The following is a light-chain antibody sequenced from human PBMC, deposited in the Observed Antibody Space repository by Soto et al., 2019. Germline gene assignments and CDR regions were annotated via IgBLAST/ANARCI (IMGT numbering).Light chain of an antibody. CDR2: AAS. CDR1: QSISSY. V-gene: IGKV1-39*01. Sequence: DIQMTQSPSSLSASVGDRVTITCRASQSISSYLNWYQQKPGKVPNLLIYAASSLQSGVPARFSGSGSGTDFTLTISSLQPEDFATYYCQQSYGTPFTFGPGTRVEI. CDR3: QQSYGTPFT. J-gene: IGKJ3*01.